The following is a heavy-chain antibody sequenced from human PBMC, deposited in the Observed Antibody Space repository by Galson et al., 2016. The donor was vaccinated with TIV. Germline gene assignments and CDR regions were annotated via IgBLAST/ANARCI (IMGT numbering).Heavy chain of an antibody. D-gene: IGHD4-11*01. J-gene: IGHJ4*02. CDR1: GFTFSSYG. V-gene: IGHV3-30*03. CDR3: AREYSSYYFHY. CDR2: ISYDGGDK. Sequence: SLRLSCAASGFTFSSYGLHWVRQAPGKGLEWVAYISYDGGDKTSDDSVNGRFIISRDKAKNTLFLQMNSLRPEDKAGYYCAREYSSYYFHYWGQGSLVTVCS.